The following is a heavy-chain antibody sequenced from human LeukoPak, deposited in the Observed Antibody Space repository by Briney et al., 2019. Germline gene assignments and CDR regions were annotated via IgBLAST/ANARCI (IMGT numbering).Heavy chain of an antibody. Sequence: SVTVSCKASVGTFKSYAITWVRQAPGKGLEWMGGIIPMINTPKYAQKFQGRVSITADESTSTGYMEVSSLRSEDTAVYYCAIFQGTYGDNENDYWGQGTLVTVSS. D-gene: IGHD4-17*01. CDR2: IIPMINTP. J-gene: IGHJ4*02. CDR3: AIFQGTYGDNENDY. V-gene: IGHV1-69*13. CDR1: VGTFKSYA.